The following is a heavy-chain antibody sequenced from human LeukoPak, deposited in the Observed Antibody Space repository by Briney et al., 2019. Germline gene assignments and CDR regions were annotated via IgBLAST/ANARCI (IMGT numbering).Heavy chain of an antibody. Sequence: ASVEVSCKASGYAFTDYYMHWVRQAPGQGLEWMGRINPNSGGTNYAQKFQGRVTMTRDTSINTAYMELRSLRSDDTAVYYCARDRESWFDPWGQGTLVTVSS. J-gene: IGHJ5*02. CDR1: GYAFTDYY. CDR3: ARDRESWFDP. CDR2: INPNSGGT. V-gene: IGHV1-2*06.